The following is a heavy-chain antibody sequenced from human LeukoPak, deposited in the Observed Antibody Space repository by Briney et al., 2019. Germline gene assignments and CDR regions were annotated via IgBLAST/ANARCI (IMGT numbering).Heavy chain of an antibody. CDR3: ARDKDSLDC. Sequence: GGSLRLSCAASGFPFSDYYMSWIRQAPGKGLEWVSAISGSGGSTYYADSVKGRFTISRDNSKNTLYLQMNSLRAEDTAVYYCARDKDSLDCWGQGTLVTVSS. J-gene: IGHJ4*02. V-gene: IGHV3-23*01. CDR2: ISGSGGST. CDR1: GFPFSDYY. D-gene: IGHD3/OR15-3a*01.